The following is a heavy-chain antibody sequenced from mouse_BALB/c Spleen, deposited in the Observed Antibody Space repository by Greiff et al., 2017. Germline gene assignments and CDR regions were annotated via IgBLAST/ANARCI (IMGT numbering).Heavy chain of an antibody. CDR3: ARGLGLRGYYAMDY. V-gene: IGHV1-77*01. D-gene: IGHD3-1*01. J-gene: IGHJ4*01. CDR1: GYTFTDYY. Sequence: QLQQSGAELARPGASVKLSCKASGYTFTDYYINWVKQRTGQGLEWIGEIYPGSGNTYYNEKFKGKATLTADKSSSTAYMQLSSLTSEDSAVYFCARGLGLRGYYAMDYWGQGTSVTVSS. CDR2: IYPGSGNT.